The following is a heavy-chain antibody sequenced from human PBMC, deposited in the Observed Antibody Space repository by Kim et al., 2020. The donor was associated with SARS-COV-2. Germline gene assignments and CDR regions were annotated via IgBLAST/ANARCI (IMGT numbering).Heavy chain of an antibody. V-gene: IGHV3-74*01. CDR3: ARDGGFTNHDWYFDL. CDR1: GFNFRNYF. D-gene: IGHD3-16*01. J-gene: IGHJ2*01. CDR2: ITDTGRTQ. Sequence: GESLKISCAASGFNFRNYFMNWVRQAPGKGPGWISRITDTGRTQSYADSVKGRFTTSRDNTKNTLDLEMTSLRAEDTAIYYCARDGGFTNHDWYFDLWGRGTLVTVSS.